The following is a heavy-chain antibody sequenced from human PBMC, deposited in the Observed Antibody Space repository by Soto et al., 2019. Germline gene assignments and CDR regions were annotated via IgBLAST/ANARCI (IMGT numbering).Heavy chain of an antibody. J-gene: IGHJ4*02. V-gene: IGHV4-4*02. CDR1: SGSISSSNW. CDR3: ARSPKQQLSPFDY. Sequence: SETLSLTCAVSSGSISSSNWWSWVRQPPGKGLEWIGEIYHSGSTNYNPSLKSRVTISVDKSKNQFSLKLSSVTAADTAVYYCARSPKQQLSPFDYWGQGTLVTVSS. CDR2: IYHSGST. D-gene: IGHD6-13*01.